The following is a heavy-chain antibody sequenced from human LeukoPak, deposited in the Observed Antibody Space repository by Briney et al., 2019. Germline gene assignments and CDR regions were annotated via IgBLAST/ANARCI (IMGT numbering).Heavy chain of an antibody. D-gene: IGHD2-2*02. Sequence: GGSLRLSCAASGFTFNTYWMSWVRQAPGKGLEWVGTINEDGSEEYYVGSVKGRFSIFRDNAKKSLLLHMSSLRAEDTAVYYCARAGGCTATRCSTTPAFDSWGQGTLVTVSS. CDR1: GFTFNTYW. CDR2: INEDGSEE. CDR3: ARAGGCTATRCSTTPAFDS. V-gene: IGHV3-7*03. J-gene: IGHJ4*02.